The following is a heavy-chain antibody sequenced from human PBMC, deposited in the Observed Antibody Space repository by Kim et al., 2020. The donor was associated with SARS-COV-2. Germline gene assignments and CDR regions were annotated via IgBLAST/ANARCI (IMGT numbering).Heavy chain of an antibody. Sequence: ASVKVSCKVSGYALSELSMHWVRQAPGKGLEWMGGFDPEDGKTIYAQNFQGRVTMTEDTSTETVYMELSSLRSEDTAVYYCATDAPEGYDILTGQNRRIDAFDIWGQGTMVTVSA. CDR3: ATDAPEGYDILTGQNRRIDAFDI. CDR2: FDPEDGKT. J-gene: IGHJ3*02. D-gene: IGHD3-9*01. CDR1: GYALSELS. V-gene: IGHV1-24*01.